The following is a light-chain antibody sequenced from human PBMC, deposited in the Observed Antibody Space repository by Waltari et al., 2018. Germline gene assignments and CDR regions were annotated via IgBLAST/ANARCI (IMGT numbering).Light chain of an antibody. V-gene: IGLV2-11*01. CDR2: DVS. J-gene: IGLJ3*02. CDR1: SSDVGPYRY. Sequence: QSALTQPRSVSGSPGQSVTISCTGTSSDVGPYRYVSWYQHHPGKAPKVMIFDVSRRPSGVPDRFSGSKSGNTASLTISGLQAEDEADYYCCSYAGDAVYMFGGGT. CDR3: CSYAGDAVYM.